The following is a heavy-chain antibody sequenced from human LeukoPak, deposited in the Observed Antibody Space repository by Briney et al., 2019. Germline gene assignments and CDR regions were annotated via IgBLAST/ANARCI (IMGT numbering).Heavy chain of an antibody. J-gene: IGHJ4*02. CDR2: ISGSGGST. D-gene: IGHD6-13*01. Sequence: GGSLRLSCAASGFTFSSYAMSWVRQAPGKGLEWVSAISGSGGSTYYADSVKGRFTISRDNSKNTLYLQMNSLRAEDTAVYYCAKVLRLRKNDHIREGYFDYWGQGTLVTVSS. CDR3: AKVLRLRKNDHIREGYFDY. V-gene: IGHV3-23*01. CDR1: GFTFSSYA.